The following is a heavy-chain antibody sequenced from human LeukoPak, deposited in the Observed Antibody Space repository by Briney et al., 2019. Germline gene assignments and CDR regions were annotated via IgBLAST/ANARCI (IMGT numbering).Heavy chain of an antibody. J-gene: IGHJ4*02. V-gene: IGHV4-39*01. CDR1: GGSITSSNYY. Sequence: KPSETLSLTCTVSGGSITSSNYYWGWIRQPPGKGLEWIGSFYYSGSTNYNPSLKSRVTISVDTSKNQFSLKLSSVTAADTAVYCCVYYYGSGSVEYWGQGTLVTVSS. CDR3: VYYYGSGSVEY. CDR2: FYYSGST. D-gene: IGHD3-10*01.